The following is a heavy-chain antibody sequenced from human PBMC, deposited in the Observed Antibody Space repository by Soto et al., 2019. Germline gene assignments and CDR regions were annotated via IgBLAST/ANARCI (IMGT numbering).Heavy chain of an antibody. V-gene: IGHV4-39*01. Sequence: KASETLSLTCTVSGGSISSSSYYWGWIRQPPGRGLEWIGSIYYSGSTYYNPSLKSRVTISVDTSKNQFSLKLSSVTAADTAVYYCARRERAAGFSDPWGQGTLVTVSS. CDR1: GGSISSSSYY. CDR3: ARRERAAGFSDP. J-gene: IGHJ5*02. CDR2: IYYSGST. D-gene: IGHD6-13*01.